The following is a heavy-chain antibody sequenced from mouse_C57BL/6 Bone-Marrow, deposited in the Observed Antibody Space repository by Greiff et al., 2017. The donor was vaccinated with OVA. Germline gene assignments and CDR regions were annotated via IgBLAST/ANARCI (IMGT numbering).Heavy chain of an antibody. CDR1: GYTFTDYE. Sequence: VQLQQSGAELVRPGASVTLSCKASGYTFTDYEMHWVKQTPVHGLEWIGAIDPETGGTAYNQKFKGKAILTADKSSSTAYMELRSLTSEDSAVYYCTRWGYGSSYENWYFDVWGTGTTVTVSS. V-gene: IGHV1-15*01. J-gene: IGHJ1*03. CDR2: IDPETGGT. CDR3: TRWGYGSSYENWYFDV. D-gene: IGHD1-1*01.